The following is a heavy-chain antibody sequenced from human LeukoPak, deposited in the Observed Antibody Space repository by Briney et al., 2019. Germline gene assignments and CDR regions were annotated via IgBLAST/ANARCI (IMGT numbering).Heavy chain of an antibody. V-gene: IGHV3-66*01. Sequence: GGSLRLSCAASGFTFSSYWMSWVRQAPGKGLEWVSVIYSGGSTYYADSVKGRFTISRDNSKNTLYLQMNSLRAEDTAVYYCARGGYDYVWGSYRHSRVYYFDYWGQGTLVTVSS. D-gene: IGHD3-16*02. J-gene: IGHJ4*02. CDR2: IYSGGST. CDR3: ARGGYDYVWGSYRHSRVYYFDY. CDR1: GFTFSSYW.